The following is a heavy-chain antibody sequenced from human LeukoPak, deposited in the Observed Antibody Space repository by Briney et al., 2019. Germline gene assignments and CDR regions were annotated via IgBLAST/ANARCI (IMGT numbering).Heavy chain of an antibody. CDR1: GFTFSSYA. D-gene: IGHD3-22*01. CDR3: ARAPDSSGYYPGGNWFDP. CDR2: ISGSGGST. Sequence: GGSLRLSCAASGFTFSSYAMSWVRQAPGKGLEWVSAISGSGGSTYYADSVKGRFTISRDNSKNTLYLQRNNLSAEDTAGYYCARAPDSSGYYPGGNWFDPWGQGTLVTVSS. J-gene: IGHJ5*02. V-gene: IGHV3-23*01.